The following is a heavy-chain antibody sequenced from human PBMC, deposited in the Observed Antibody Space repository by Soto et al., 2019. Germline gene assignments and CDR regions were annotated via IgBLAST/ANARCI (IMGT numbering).Heavy chain of an antibody. V-gene: IGHV4-59*01. CDR3: ASMIGDPVLSFDS. Sequence: QVQLQESGPGLVKPSETLSLTCTVSGGSISSYYWSWIRQPPGKGLEWIGFIFYSGSTSYNPSLKRRVPISIDTSEYQSSLKLNSVTAADTAVYYCASMIGDPVLSFDSWGQGTLVAVSS. CDR2: IFYSGST. D-gene: IGHD3-16*01. CDR1: GGSISSYY. J-gene: IGHJ5*01.